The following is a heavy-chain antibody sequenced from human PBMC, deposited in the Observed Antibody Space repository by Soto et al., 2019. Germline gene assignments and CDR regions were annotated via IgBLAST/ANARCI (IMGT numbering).Heavy chain of an antibody. V-gene: IGHV1-8*01. Sequence: QVQLVQSGAEVKKPGASVKVSCKASGYTFTSYDINWVRQATGQGLEWMGWMNPNSGNTGYAQKFQGRVTMTRNTSISTAYMELSSLRSEATAVYYCARGNRYIAAAGSYYYYGMDVWGQGTTVTVSS. D-gene: IGHD6-13*01. J-gene: IGHJ6*02. CDR1: GYTFTSYD. CDR2: MNPNSGNT. CDR3: ARGNRYIAAAGSYYYYGMDV.